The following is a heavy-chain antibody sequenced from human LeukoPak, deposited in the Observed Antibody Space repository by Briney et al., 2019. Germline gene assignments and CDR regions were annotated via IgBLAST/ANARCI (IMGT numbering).Heavy chain of an antibody. D-gene: IGHD1-1*01. CDR3: ASGGQGTFDY. CDR2: ISSSSSYI. CDR1: GFTFSSYS. Sequence: GGSLRLSCAASGFTFSSYSMTWVRQAPGKGLEWVSSISSSSSYIYYADSVKGRFTISRDNAKNSLYLQMSSLRAEDTAVYYCASGGQGTFDYWGQGTLVTVSS. J-gene: IGHJ4*02. V-gene: IGHV3-21*01.